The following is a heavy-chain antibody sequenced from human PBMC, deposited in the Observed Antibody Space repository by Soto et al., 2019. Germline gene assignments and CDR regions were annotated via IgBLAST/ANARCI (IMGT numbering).Heavy chain of an antibody. CDR2: ITPSSGTT. Sequence: GGSLRLSCAASGFTFSSYSMNWVRQAPGKGLEWVSYITPSSGTTYADSVKGRFTISRDNAKNSLYLQMNSLRDEDTAVYYCAREEVPPAAIVFWFETWGQGTLVTVSS. CDR1: GFTFSSYS. CDR3: AREEVPPAAIVFWFET. V-gene: IGHV3-48*02. J-gene: IGHJ5*02. D-gene: IGHD2-2*02.